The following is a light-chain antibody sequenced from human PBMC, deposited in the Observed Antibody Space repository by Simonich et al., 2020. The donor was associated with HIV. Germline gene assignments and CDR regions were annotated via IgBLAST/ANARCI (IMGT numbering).Light chain of an antibody. V-gene: IGLV2-8*01. CDR1: SNDVGGYNY. Sequence: QSALTQPPSASGSPGQSVTISCTGTSNDVGGYNYVSWYQQHPDKAPKLMIYEVSKRPSGVTDRFSGSKSGNTASLTVSGLQAEDEADYYCSSYAGSNNLLFGGGTKLTVL. CDR3: SSYAGSNNLL. J-gene: IGLJ2*01. CDR2: EVS.